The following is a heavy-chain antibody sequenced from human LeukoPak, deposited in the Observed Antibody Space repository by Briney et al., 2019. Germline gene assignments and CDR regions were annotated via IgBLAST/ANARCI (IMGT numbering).Heavy chain of an antibody. D-gene: IGHD3-22*01. CDR2: ISYDGSNK. V-gene: IGHV3-30-3*01. CDR1: GFTFSSYA. CDR3: ARTTGNYDSSGYGGLRY. J-gene: IGHJ4*02. Sequence: PGGSLRLSCAASGFTFSSYAMHWVRQAPGKGLEWVAVISYDGSNKYYADSVKGRFTISRDNSKNTLYLQMNSLRAEDTAVYYCARTTGNYDSSGYGGLRYWGQGTLVTVSS.